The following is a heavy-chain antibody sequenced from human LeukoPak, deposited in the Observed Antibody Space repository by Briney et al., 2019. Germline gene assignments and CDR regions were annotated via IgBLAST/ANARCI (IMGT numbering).Heavy chain of an antibody. CDR1: GGSISSGGYY. CDR2: IYHSGST. CDR3: ARGGSRLWYFQGAFDI. D-gene: IGHD5-18*01. V-gene: IGHV4-30-2*01. J-gene: IGHJ3*02. Sequence: SETLSLTCTVSGGSISSGGYYWSWIRQPPGKGLEWIGYIYHSGSTYYNPSLKSRVTISVDRSKNQFSLKLSSVTAADTAVYYCARGGSRLWYFQGAFDIWGQGTMVTVSS.